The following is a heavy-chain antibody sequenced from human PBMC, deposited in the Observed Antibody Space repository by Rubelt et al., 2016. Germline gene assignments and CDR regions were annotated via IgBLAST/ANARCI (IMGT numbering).Heavy chain of an antibody. V-gene: IGHV3-74*01. CDR3: ARSKQGPWYSGSYSF. Sequence: KGLVWVAQTISDGSTTTYADSVKGRFIISRDNAKNTLYLQMNSLRAEDTAVYYCARSKQGPWYSGSYSFWGQGTLVTVSS. CDR2: TISDGSTT. D-gene: IGHD1-26*01. J-gene: IGHJ4*02.